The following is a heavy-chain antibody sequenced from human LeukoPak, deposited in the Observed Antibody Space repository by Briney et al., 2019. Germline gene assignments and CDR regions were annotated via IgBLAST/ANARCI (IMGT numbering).Heavy chain of an antibody. D-gene: IGHD3-22*01. CDR1: GFTFSSYW. CDR2: IYSGGST. V-gene: IGHV3-66*01. J-gene: IGHJ1*01. Sequence: GGSLRLSCAASGFTFSSYWMSWVRQAPGKGLEWVSVIYSGGSTYYADSVKGRFTISRDNSKNTLYLQMNSLRAEDTAVYYCARGDYYDSSGYSSAEYFQHWGQGTLVTVSS. CDR3: ARGDYYDSSGYSSAEYFQH.